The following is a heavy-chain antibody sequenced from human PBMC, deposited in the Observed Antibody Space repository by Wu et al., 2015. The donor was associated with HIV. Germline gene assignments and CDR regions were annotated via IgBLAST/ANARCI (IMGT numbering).Heavy chain of an antibody. CDR2: INPSGSST. Sequence: QVQLVQSGAEVKKPGASVRVSCKASGYIFTTYYMHWVRQAPGQGLEWMAIINPSGSSTTYTQKFQGRVTMTSDTSTSTVYMKLSGLRSEDTAIYYCARDGGRGYNYASLDYVGQGTLVTVSS. J-gene: IGHJ4*02. CDR3: ARDGGRGYNYASLDY. D-gene: IGHD5-24*01. V-gene: IGHV1-46*01. CDR1: GYIFTTYY.